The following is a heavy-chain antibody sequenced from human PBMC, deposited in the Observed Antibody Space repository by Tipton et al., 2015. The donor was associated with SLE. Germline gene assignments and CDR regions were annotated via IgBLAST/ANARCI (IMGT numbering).Heavy chain of an antibody. CDR3: AGAWQGYCSGGTCYVLDY. V-gene: IGHV4-4*07. Sequence: TLSLTCTVSGGSISSLYWSWIRQPAGKGLEWIGRIYTSGGTNYNPSFKSRVTISIDTSKNQFSVKLTSVTAADTAVYYCAGAWQGYCSGGTCYVLDYWGQGTLVTVSS. CDR1: GGSISSLY. J-gene: IGHJ4*02. CDR2: IYTSGGT. D-gene: IGHD2-15*01.